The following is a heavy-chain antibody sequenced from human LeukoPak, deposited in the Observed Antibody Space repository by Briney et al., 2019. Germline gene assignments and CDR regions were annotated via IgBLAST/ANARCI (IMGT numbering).Heavy chain of an antibody. V-gene: IGHV4-31*03. CDR3: ARAAGYYDILTGNYGMDV. Sequence: SQTLSLTCTVSGGSISSGGYYWGWIRQHPGKGLEWLGYIYYSGSTYYNPSLKSRVTISEDTSKNQFSLKLSSVTAADTAVYYCARAAGYYDILTGNYGMDVWGQGTTVTVSS. D-gene: IGHD3-9*01. CDR2: IYYSGST. CDR1: GGSISSGGYY. J-gene: IGHJ6*02.